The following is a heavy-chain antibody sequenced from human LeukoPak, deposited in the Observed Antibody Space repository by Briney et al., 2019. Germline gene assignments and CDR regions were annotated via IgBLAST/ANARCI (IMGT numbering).Heavy chain of an antibody. Sequence: SETLSLTCTVSGISLTTYYWSWVRQPPGKGLEWIGYVHHTGSADYNPSLKSRVSISLDMSKSQFSLMLTSATAADTAIYYCARDSWDYIAMDVWGPGTTVTVSS. CDR2: VHHTGSA. V-gene: IGHV4-59*01. CDR1: GISLTTYY. J-gene: IGHJ6*02. D-gene: IGHD1-7*01. CDR3: ARDSWDYIAMDV.